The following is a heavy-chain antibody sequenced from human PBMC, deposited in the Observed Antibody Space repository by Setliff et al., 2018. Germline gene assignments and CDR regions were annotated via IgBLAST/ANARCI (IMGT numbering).Heavy chain of an antibody. CDR1: GYSFTNYY. CDR3: AKSGDYSNRGHFDC. J-gene: IGHJ4*02. CDR2: INPSGGST. D-gene: IGHD4-4*01. Sequence: GASVKVSCKASGYSFTNYYIHWVRQAPGQGLEWVGIINPSGGSTSYAQKFQGRVTMTRDTSMSTVYMELSSLRSEDTAGYYCAKSGDYSNRGHFDCWGQGTLVTVSS. V-gene: IGHV1-46*03.